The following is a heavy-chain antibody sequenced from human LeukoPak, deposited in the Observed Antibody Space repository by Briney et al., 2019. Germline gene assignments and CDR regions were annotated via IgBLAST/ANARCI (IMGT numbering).Heavy chain of an antibody. CDR2: ISYDGSNK. CDR3: AKCPPVLTGYFDY. V-gene: IGHV3-30-3*02. Sequence: PGGSLRLSCAASGFTFSSSAMHWVRQAPGKGLECVALISYDGSNKYYADSVKGRFTISRDNSKNTLYLQMNSLRAEDTAVYYCAKCPPVLTGYFDYWGQGTLVTVSS. D-gene: IGHD4-23*01. CDR1: GFTFSSSA. J-gene: IGHJ4*02.